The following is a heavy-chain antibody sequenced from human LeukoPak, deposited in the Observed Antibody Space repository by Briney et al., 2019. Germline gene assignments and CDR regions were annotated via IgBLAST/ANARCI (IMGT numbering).Heavy chain of an antibody. V-gene: IGHV3-9*01. Sequence: GGSLRLSCAASGFTFDDYAMHWVRQALGKGLEWVSGISWNSGSIGYADSVKGRFTISRDNAKNSLYLQMNSLRAEDTALYYCAKDSVTGYCSSTSCHYYYYMDVWGKGTTVTISS. CDR1: GFTFDDYA. CDR3: AKDSVTGYCSSTSCHYYYYMDV. D-gene: IGHD2-2*03. J-gene: IGHJ6*03. CDR2: ISWNSGSI.